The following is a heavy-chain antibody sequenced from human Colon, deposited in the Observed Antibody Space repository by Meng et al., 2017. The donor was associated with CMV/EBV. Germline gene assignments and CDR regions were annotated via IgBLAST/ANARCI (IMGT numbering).Heavy chain of an antibody. J-gene: IGHJ4*02. D-gene: IGHD5-18*01. V-gene: IGHV3-48*03. CDR3: ARDGYSVPH. Sequence: GGSLRLSCAASGFTFSSHEMNWVRQAPGQGLEWISYISSSGSTTYYANSVKGRFTISRDNAENALYLQMNSLRAEDTAVYYCARDGYSVPHWGQGTLVTVSS. CDR1: GFTFSSHE. CDR2: ISSSGSTT.